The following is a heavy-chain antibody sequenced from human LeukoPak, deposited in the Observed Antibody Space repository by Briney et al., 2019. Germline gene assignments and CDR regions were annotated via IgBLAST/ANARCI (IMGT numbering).Heavy chain of an antibody. CDR2: ISSSSSYI. CDR1: GFTFSSYS. CDR3: ARAQRYGYSYDY. J-gene: IGHJ4*02. D-gene: IGHD5-18*01. V-gene: IGHV3-21*01. Sequence: PGGSLRLSCAASGFTFSSYSMNWVRQAPGKGLEWVSSISSSSSYIYYADSVKGRFTISRDNAKNSLYLQMNSLRAEDTAVYYCARAQRYGYSYDYWGQGTLVTVSS.